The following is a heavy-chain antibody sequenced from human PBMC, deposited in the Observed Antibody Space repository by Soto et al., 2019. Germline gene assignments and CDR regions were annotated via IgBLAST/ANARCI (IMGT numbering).Heavy chain of an antibody. V-gene: IGHV3-74*01. CDR2: INSDGSTI. CDR1: GFTFGPFW. Sequence: PGGSLRLSCAASGFTFGPFWMHWVRQAPGKGLVWLSHINSDGSTIVYADSVKGRFTISRDNAKNKLYLQMNSLRVEDTAVYYCTRDRGYPESFDLWGQGTMVTVSS. D-gene: IGHD3-10*01. J-gene: IGHJ3*01. CDR3: TRDRGYPESFDL.